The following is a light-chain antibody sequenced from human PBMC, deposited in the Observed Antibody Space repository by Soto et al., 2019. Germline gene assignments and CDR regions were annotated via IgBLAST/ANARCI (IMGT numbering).Light chain of an antibody. CDR1: SSDVGGYNF. CDR2: DVN. J-gene: IGLJ1*01. Sequence: QSALTQPASVSGSPGQSITISCTGTSSDVGGYNFVSWYQQHPGKVPKLMIFDVNRRPSGVSDRFSGSKSGNTASLTISGLPAEEESDYYCCSYTSSSTHVFGSGTKLTVL. CDR3: CSYTSSSTHV. V-gene: IGLV2-14*03.